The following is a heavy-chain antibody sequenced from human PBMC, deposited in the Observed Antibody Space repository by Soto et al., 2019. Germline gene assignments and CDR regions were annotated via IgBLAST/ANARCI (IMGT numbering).Heavy chain of an antibody. Sequence: LSLTCTVSGGSITNYYWSWIRQPPGKGLEWIGYIYYTGSTNYNPSLKSRVTISVDTSKNHFSLKLSSVTAADTAVYYCARSTRDLGAIRSYDYWGQGTLVTVSS. J-gene: IGHJ4*02. V-gene: IGHV4-59*01. D-gene: IGHD2-21*01. CDR1: GGSITNYY. CDR2: IYYTGST. CDR3: ARSTRDLGAIRSYDY.